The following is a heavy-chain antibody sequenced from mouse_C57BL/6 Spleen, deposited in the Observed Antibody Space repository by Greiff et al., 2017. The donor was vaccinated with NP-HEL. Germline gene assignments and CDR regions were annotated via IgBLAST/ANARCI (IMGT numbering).Heavy chain of an antibody. CDR3: ARNYSDD. D-gene: IGHD2-12*01. CDR2: IYPGDGDT. J-gene: IGHJ2*01. CDR1: GYAFSSSW. Sequence: VQLQQSGPELVKPGASVKISCKASGYAFSSSWMNWVKQRPGKGLEWIGRIYPGDGDTNYNGKFTGKATLTADKSSSTAYMQLSSLTSEDTEVYFSARNYSDDWGKGTTLTVSS. V-gene: IGHV1-82*01.